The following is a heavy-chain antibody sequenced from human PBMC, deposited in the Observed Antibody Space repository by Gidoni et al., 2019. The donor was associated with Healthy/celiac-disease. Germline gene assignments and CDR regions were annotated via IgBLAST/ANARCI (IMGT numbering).Heavy chain of an antibody. J-gene: IGHJ4*02. V-gene: IGHV3-48*03. CDR2: ISSSGSTI. Sequence: EVQLVESGGGLVQPGGSLRLSCAASGFTFSSYEMNWVRQAPGKGLEWVSYISSSGSTIYYADSVKGRFTISRDNAKNSLYLQMNSLRAEDTAVYYCASAYSITMIVVGDYFDYWGQGTLVTVSS. D-gene: IGHD3-22*01. CDR1: GFTFSSYE. CDR3: ASAYSITMIVVGDYFDY.